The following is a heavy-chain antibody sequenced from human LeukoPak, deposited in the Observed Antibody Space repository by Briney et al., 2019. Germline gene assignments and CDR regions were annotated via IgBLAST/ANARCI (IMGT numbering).Heavy chain of an antibody. V-gene: IGHV1-69*05. Sequence: GSSVKVSCMASGGTFSSYAISWVRQAPGQGLEWMGGIIPIFGTANYAQKFQGRVTITTDESTSTAYMELSSLRSEDTAVYYCASIAGPIFGPHYYYYMDVWGKGTTVTVSS. CDR1: GGTFSSYA. CDR3: ASIAGPIFGPHYYYYMDV. CDR2: IIPIFGTA. D-gene: IGHD3-3*01. J-gene: IGHJ6*03.